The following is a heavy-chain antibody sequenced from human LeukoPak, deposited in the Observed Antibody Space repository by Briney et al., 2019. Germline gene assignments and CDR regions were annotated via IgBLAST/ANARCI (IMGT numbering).Heavy chain of an antibody. V-gene: IGHV4-34*01. CDR1: GGSFSGYY. CDR2: IYYSGST. CDR3: ARPNYYGSGSYYYNWFDP. Sequence: PSETLSLTCAVYGGSFSGYYWSWIRQPPGKGLEWIGSIYYSGSTYYNPSLKSRVTISVDTSKNQFSLKLSSVTAADTAVYYCARPNYYGSGSYYYNWFDPWGQGTLVTVSS. J-gene: IGHJ5*02. D-gene: IGHD3-10*01.